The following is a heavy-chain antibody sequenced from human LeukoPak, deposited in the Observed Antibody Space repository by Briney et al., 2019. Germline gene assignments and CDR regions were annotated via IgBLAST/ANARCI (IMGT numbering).Heavy chain of an antibody. CDR1: GFTVSTNY. D-gene: IGHD3-22*01. CDR2: ISGSGGST. CDR3: AKVDYYDRINAFDI. J-gene: IGHJ3*02. Sequence: GGSLRLSCAASGFTVSTNYMSWVRQAPGKGLEWVSGISGSGGSTYYADSVKGRFTISRDNSKNTLYLQMNSLRAEDTAVYYCAKVDYYDRINAFDIWGQGTMVTVSS. V-gene: IGHV3-23*01.